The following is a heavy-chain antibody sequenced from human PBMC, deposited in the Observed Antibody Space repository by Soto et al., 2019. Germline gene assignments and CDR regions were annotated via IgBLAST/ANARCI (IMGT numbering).Heavy chain of an antibody. CDR2: MLYGGNT. CDR3: AIENAQRFDY. Sequence: PSESLSLTCSVSGASISSSNNHWGWIRQPPGKGLEWIGNMLYGGNTYYNPSLKSRVTISVDTSKNQFSLKLSSVTAADTAVYYCAIENAQRFDYWGQGTLVTVS. CDR1: GASISSSNNH. D-gene: IGHD2-2*01. J-gene: IGHJ4*02. V-gene: IGHV4-39*07.